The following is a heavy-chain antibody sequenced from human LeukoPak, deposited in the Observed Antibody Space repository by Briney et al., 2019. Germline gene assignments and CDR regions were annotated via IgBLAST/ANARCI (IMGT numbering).Heavy chain of an antibody. CDR3: ASVTSSSISEGMDV. Sequence: SETLSLTCTVSGGSISSSSYNWGWLRPPPGRGLVWIGTGYYSGSTYYNPSLKSRVTISVDTSKNQFSLKLISVTAADTAVYYCASVTSSSISEGMDVWGQGTTVTVSS. J-gene: IGHJ6*02. CDR1: GGSISSSSYN. CDR2: GYYSGST. D-gene: IGHD6-13*01. V-gene: IGHV4-39*07.